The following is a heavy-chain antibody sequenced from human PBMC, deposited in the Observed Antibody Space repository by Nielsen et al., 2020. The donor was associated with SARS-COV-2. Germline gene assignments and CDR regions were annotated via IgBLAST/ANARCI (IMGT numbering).Heavy chain of an antibody. CDR3: AKWGSYGGKGVGGMDV. J-gene: IGHJ6*02. D-gene: IGHD4-23*01. CDR2: IRYDGSNK. V-gene: IGHV3-30*02. CDR1: GYTFTSYY. Sequence: SCKASGYTFTSYYMHWVRQAPGKGLEWVAFIRYDGSNKYYADSVKGRFTISRDNSKNTLYLQMNSLRAEDTAVYYCAKWGSYGGKGVGGMDVWGQGTTVTVSS.